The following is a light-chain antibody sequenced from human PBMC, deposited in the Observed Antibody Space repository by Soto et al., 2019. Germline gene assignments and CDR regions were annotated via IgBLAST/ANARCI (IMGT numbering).Light chain of an antibody. Sequence: QSVLTQPASVSGSPGQSITISCTGTSTDVGGYKYVSWYQQHPGKAPKFMIYDVTSRPSGISNLFSGSKSGNTAFLIISGLQAEDEADYYCLSYTSSDTYVFGTGTKLTVL. CDR1: STDVGGYKY. CDR2: DVT. J-gene: IGLJ1*01. V-gene: IGLV2-14*01. CDR3: LSYTSSDTYV.